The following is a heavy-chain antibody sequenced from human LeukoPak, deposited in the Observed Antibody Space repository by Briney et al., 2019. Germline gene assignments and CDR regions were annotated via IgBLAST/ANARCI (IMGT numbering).Heavy chain of an antibody. CDR3: ARGRGETYYYDSSGYLSDP. V-gene: IGHV1-46*01. CDR1: GYTFTSYY. D-gene: IGHD3-22*01. Sequence: ASVKVSCKASGYTFTSYYMHWVRQAPGQGLEWMGIINPSGGSTSYAQKFQGRVTMTRDTSTSTVYMELSSLRSEDTAVYYCARGRGETYYYDSSGYLSDPWGQGTLVTVSS. CDR2: INPSGGST. J-gene: IGHJ5*02.